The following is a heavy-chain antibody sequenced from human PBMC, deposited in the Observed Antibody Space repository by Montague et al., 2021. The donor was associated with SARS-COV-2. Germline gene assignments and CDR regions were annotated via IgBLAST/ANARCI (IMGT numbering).Heavy chain of an antibody. J-gene: IGHJ6*02. CDR2: INHSGST. V-gene: IGHV4-34*01. CDR3: ARASYYYVSGSYYTPCGMDV. D-gene: IGHD3-10*01. Sequence: SETLSLTCAVYGGSFSGYYWSWIRQPPGKGLEWIGEINHSGSTNYNPSLKSRVTISVDTSKNQFSLKLSSVTAADTAVYYCARASYYYVSGSYYTPCGMDVWGQGTTVTVSS. CDR1: GGSFSGYY.